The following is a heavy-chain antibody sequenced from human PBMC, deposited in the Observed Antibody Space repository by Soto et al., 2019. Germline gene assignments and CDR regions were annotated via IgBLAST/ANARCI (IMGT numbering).Heavy chain of an antibody. CDR1: GGSITNDY. J-gene: IGHJ4*02. CDR2: IYYSGST. Sequence: SETLSLTCTVSGGSITNDYWSWIRQPPGKGLEWIGYIYYSGSTNYNPSLKSRVTISVDTSKNQFSLKLSSVTAADTAVYYCARRYGPGFDYWGQGTLVTVSS. V-gene: IGHV4-59*08. CDR3: ARRYGPGFDY. D-gene: IGHD4-17*01.